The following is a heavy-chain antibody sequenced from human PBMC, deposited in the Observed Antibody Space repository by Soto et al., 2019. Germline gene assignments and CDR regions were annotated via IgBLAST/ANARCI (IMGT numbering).Heavy chain of an antibody. CDR3: AKDLTMITFGGVIVGADY. CDR1: GFTFSSYA. J-gene: IGHJ4*02. CDR2: ISGSGGST. V-gene: IGHV3-23*01. D-gene: IGHD3-16*02. Sequence: QPGGSLRLSCAASGFTFSSYAMSWVRQAPGKGLEWVSAISGSGGSTYYADSVKGRFTISRDNSKDTLYLQMNSLRAEDTAVYYCAKDLTMITFGGVIVGADYWGQGTLVTSPQ.